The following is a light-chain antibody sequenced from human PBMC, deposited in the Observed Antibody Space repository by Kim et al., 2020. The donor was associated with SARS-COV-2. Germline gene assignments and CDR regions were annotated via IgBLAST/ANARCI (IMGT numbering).Light chain of an antibody. CDR1: QSVLFNSNNKNY. CDR3: QQYYSTPPT. CDR2: WAS. J-gene: IGKJ1*01. Sequence: DIVMTQSPDSLAVSLGERAAINCKSSQSVLFNSNNKNYFAWYQQKPGQPPKLLIYWASTRESGVPDRFSGSGSATDFTLTISSLQAEDVAVYYCQQYYSTPPTFGQGTKVDIK. V-gene: IGKV4-1*01.